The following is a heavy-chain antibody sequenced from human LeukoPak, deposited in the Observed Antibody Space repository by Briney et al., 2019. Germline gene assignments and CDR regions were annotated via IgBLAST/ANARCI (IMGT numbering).Heavy chain of an antibody. CDR3: ARGKPGSYVLRVYYFDY. CDR1: GGSFSGYY. CDR2: INHSGST. D-gene: IGHD2/OR15-2a*01. V-gene: IGHV4-34*01. Sequence: SETLSLTCAVYGGSFSGYYWSWIRQPPGKGLEWIGEINHSGSTNYNPSLKSRVTISVDTSKNQFSLKLSSVTAADTAVYYCARGKPGSYVLRVYYFDYWGQGTLVTVSS. J-gene: IGHJ4*02.